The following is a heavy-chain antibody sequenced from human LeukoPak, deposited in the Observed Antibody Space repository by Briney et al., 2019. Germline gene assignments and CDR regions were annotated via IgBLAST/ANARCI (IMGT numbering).Heavy chain of an antibody. CDR3: AKSSYYDSSGFYREYYFDY. J-gene: IGHJ4*02. Sequence: GGSLRLSCAASGFTFSSSAMSWVRQAPGKGLEWVAAISDTGRLSYCADSVKGRFTISRDNSKNTLYLQMNSLRAGDTAVYYCAKSSYYDSSGFYREYYFDYWGQGTLVPVSS. V-gene: IGHV3-23*01. CDR1: GFTFSSSA. CDR2: ISDTGRLS. D-gene: IGHD3-22*01.